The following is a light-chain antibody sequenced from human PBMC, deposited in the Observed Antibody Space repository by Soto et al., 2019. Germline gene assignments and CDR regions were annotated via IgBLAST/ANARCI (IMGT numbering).Light chain of an antibody. CDR3: QQYNNWPGT. CDR1: QSVRSN. J-gene: IGKJ1*01. V-gene: IGKV3-15*01. Sequence: EIVMTQSPATLSVSPGEGATLSCRAGQSVRSNLAWYQHKPGQAPRLLIYGASTRATGIPARFSGSGSGTEFTLTLSSLQSEDFAVYYCQQYNNWPGTFGLGTKVEIK. CDR2: GAS.